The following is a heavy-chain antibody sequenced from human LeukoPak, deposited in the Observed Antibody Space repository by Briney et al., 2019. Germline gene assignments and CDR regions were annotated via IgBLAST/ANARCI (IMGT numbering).Heavy chain of an antibody. D-gene: IGHD3-22*01. CDR3: ARGSAYYDSSGQVPFDY. CDR2: ISSSSTI. V-gene: IGHV3-48*01. CDR1: GFTFSTYS. Sequence: GGSLRLSCAASGFTFSTYSMNWVRQAPGKGLEWVSYISSSSTIYYADSVKGRFTISRDNAKNSLYLQMNSLRAEDTAVYYCARGSAYYDSSGQVPFDYWGQGTLVTVSS. J-gene: IGHJ4*02.